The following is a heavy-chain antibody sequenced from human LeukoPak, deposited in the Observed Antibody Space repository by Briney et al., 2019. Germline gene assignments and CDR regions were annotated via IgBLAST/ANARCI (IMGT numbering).Heavy chain of an antibody. D-gene: IGHD2-15*01. V-gene: IGHV3-23*01. CDR1: GFTCSSYA. CDR3: AKDGLVVAATLGLRDY. CDR2: ISGSGGST. J-gene: IGHJ4*02. Sequence: GGSLRLSCAASGFTCSSYAMSWVRQAPGKGLEWVSAISGSGGSTYYADSVKGRFTISRDNSKNTLYLQMNSLRAEDTAVYYCAKDGLVVAATLGLRDYWGQGTLVTVSS.